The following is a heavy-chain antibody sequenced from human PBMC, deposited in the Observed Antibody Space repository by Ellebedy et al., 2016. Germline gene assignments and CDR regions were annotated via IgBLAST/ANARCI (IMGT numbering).Heavy chain of an antibody. Sequence: GGSLRLXXEASGLPFGSKGMHWVRQAPGKGLEWVAAISYDGEGTDYADAVKGRFTISRDNSEDTLFLQMNSLRAEDTAMYYCAKDTSGYYGGYFDFWGQGTLVTVSS. J-gene: IGHJ4*02. CDR2: ISYDGEGT. V-gene: IGHV3-30*18. CDR1: GLPFGSKG. D-gene: IGHD3-22*01. CDR3: AKDTSGYYGGYFDF.